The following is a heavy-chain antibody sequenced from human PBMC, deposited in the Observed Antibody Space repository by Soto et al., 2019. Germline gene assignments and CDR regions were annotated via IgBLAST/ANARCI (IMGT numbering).Heavy chain of an antibody. CDR1: GYTFTSYA. CDR2: INAGNGNT. V-gene: IGHV1-3*01. D-gene: IGHD3-16*02. CDR3: ARGSMITFGGVIVPLY. J-gene: IGHJ4*02. Sequence: GASVKVSCKASGYTFTSYAIHWVRQAPGQRLEWMGWINAGNGNTKYSQKFQDRVTITRDTSASTAYMELSSLRSEDTAVYYCARGSMITFGGVIVPLYWGQGTLVTVSS.